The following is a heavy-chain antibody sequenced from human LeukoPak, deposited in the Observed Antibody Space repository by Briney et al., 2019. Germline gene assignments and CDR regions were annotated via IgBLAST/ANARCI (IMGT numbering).Heavy chain of an antibody. CDR3: AHRRGILGSYMYHNWFDP. CDR1: GFSLSTSGVG. D-gene: IGHD1-26*01. CDR2: IYWNDDK. J-gene: IGHJ5*02. Sequence: SGPTLVTPTQTLTLTCTFSGFSLSTSGVGVGWIRQPPGKALEWLALIYWNDDKRYSPSLKSRLTITKDTSKNQVVLTMTNMDPVDTATYYCAHRRGILGSYMYHNWFDPWGQGTLVTVSS. V-gene: IGHV2-5*01.